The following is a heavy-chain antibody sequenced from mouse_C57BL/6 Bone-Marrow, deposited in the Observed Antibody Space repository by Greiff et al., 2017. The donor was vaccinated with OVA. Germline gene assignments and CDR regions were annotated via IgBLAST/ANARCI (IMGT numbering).Heavy chain of an antibody. CDR3: ARRLIYYYGSSTYAMDY. Sequence: VKLQQPGTELVKPGASVKLSCKASGYTFTSYWMHWVKQRPGQGLEWIGNINPSNGGTNYNEKFKSKATLTVDKSSSTAYMQLSSLTSEDSAVYYCARRLIYYYGSSTYAMDYWGQGTSVTVSS. CDR1: GYTFTSYW. J-gene: IGHJ4*01. D-gene: IGHD1-1*01. CDR2: INPSNGGT. V-gene: IGHV1-53*01.